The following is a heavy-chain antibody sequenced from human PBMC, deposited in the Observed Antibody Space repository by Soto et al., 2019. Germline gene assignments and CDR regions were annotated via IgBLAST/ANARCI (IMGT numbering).Heavy chain of an antibody. Sequence: QLQLQESGPGLVKPSETLSLTCTVSGGSISSSSYYWGWIRQPPGKGLEWIGSIYYSGSTYYNPSLKSRVTIPVDTSKNQFSLKLRSVTAADTAVYYCARSYIAAAGTTVYYMDVWGKGTTVTVSS. CDR3: ARSYIAAAGTTVYYMDV. J-gene: IGHJ6*03. V-gene: IGHV4-39*01. D-gene: IGHD6-13*01. CDR2: IYYSGST. CDR1: GGSISSSSYY.